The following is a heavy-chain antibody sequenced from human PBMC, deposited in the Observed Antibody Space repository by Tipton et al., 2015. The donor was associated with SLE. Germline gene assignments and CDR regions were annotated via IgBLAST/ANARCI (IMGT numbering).Heavy chain of an antibody. CDR2: TYYRSKWYN. J-gene: IGHJ4*02. CDR1: GDSVSSNSAA. D-gene: IGHD3-9*01. Sequence: GLVKPSQTLSLTCAISGDSVSSNSAAWNWIRQSPSRGLEWLGRTYYRSKWYNDYAVSVKSRITINPDTSKNQFSLQLNSVTPEYTAVYYCARVRMTGLTWGQFFFDCWGQGTLVTGPS. V-gene: IGHV6-1*01. CDR3: ARVRMTGLTWGQFFFDC.